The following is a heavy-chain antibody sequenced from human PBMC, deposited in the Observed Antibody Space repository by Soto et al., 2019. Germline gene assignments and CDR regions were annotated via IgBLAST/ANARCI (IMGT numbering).Heavy chain of an antibody. V-gene: IGHV1-3*01. CDR2: INAGNGNT. CDR1: GYTFTSYA. D-gene: IGHD3-10*01. J-gene: IGHJ4*02. CDR3: ARGLGGWGSYSDY. Sequence: QVQLVQSGAEVKKPGASVKVSCKASGYTFTSYAMHWVRQAPGQRLEWMGGINAGNGNTKYSQKFQGRVTITRDTSASTAYMELSSLRSEDTAVYYCARGLGGWGSYSDYWGQGTLVTVSS.